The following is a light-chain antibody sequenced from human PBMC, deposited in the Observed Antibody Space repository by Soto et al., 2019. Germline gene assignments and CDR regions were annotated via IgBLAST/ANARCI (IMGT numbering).Light chain of an antibody. J-gene: IGKJ1*01. CDR3: QYYDGSPLT. CDR2: AAS. Sequence: EVVLTQSPGTLSLSPGERATLSCRASRSVSSYYVPWYQQRSGQAPRLLIYAASSRATGIPDRFSGSGSGTDFTLTISRLEPEDFAVYYCQYYDGSPLTFGQGTKVDVK. V-gene: IGKV3-20*01. CDR1: RSVSSYY.